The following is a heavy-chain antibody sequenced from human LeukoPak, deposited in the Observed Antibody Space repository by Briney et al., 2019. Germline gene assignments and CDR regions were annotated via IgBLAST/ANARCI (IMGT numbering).Heavy chain of an antibody. CDR3: ARGRYGLFDL. D-gene: IGHD2-15*01. Sequence: PSETLSLTCAVYGGSFSGYYWSWIRQPPGKGLEWIGEINHSRSTNYNPSLKSRVTISVDTSKNQFSLKLSSVTAADTAVYYCARGRYGLFDLWGRGTLVTVSS. CDR2: INHSRST. CDR1: GGSFSGYY. V-gene: IGHV4-34*01. J-gene: IGHJ2*01.